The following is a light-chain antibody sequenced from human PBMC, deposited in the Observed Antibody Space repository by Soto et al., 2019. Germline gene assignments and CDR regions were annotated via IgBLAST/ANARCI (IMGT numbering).Light chain of an antibody. V-gene: IGKV3-20*01. CDR3: QQYGISFWT. J-gene: IGKJ1*01. CDR1: HSVSRST. Sequence: PVYIAPSSCSASHSVSRSTLAWYQHKPGQPPILLIYDASSRATGIPDRFSGSGSGTDFTLTISSLEPEDFAVYYCQQYGISFWTFCQVIKVDFK. CDR2: DAS.